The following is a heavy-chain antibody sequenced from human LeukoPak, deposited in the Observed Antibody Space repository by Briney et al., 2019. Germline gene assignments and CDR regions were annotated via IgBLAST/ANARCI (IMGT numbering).Heavy chain of an antibody. CDR1: GYIFINYG. J-gene: IGHJ5*02. CDR2: ISPSTGVT. V-gene: IGHV1-18*01. D-gene: IGHD2-8*01. CDR3: ARDWNCTTTTCYNCFDP. Sequence: SVKVSCKASGYIFINYGISWVRQAPGQGLEWMGWISPSTGVTKYAQKFRDTITLTTETSTSTAYMELRSLRSDDTAVYYCARDWNCTTTTCYNCFDPWGQGTLVTVSS.